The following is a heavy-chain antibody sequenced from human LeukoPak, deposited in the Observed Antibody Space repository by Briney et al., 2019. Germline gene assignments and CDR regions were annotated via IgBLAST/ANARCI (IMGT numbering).Heavy chain of an antibody. D-gene: IGHD6-19*01. CDR2: ISGSGATT. Sequence: PGGSLRLSCAASGFTFSSYAMSWVRQAPGKGLEWVSAISGSGATTYYADSVKGRFTISRGNSKNTLYLQMNSLRAEDTAVYYCARDRRLSVAVAGNWGQGTLVTVSS. CDR1: GFTFSSYA. CDR3: ARDRRLSVAVAGN. V-gene: IGHV3-23*01. J-gene: IGHJ4*02.